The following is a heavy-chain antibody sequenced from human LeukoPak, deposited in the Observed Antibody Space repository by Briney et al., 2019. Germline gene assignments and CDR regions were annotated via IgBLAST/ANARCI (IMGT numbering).Heavy chain of an antibody. CDR3: ARDHVVVPAAGLGLVRAFDI. J-gene: IGHJ3*02. CDR1: GGSISSGDYY. D-gene: IGHD2-2*01. Sequence: PSETLSLTCTVSGGSISSGDYYWSWIRQPPGKGLEWIRYIYYSGSTYYNPSLKSRVTISVDTSKNQFSLKLSSVTAADTAVYYCARDHVVVPAAGLGLVRAFDIWGQGTMVTVSS. CDR2: IYYSGST. V-gene: IGHV4-30-4*08.